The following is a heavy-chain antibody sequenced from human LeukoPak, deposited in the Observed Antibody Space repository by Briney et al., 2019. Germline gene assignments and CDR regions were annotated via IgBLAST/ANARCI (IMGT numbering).Heavy chain of an antibody. CDR3: ARGGDGGNYYWYLDL. CDR1: GYTFTSYD. V-gene: IGHV1-8*01. Sequence: GASVKVSCKASGYTFTSYDINWVRQATGQGLEWMGWMNPNSGNTGYAQKFQGRVTITADESTSTAYMELSSLRSEDTAVYYCARGGDGGNYYWYLDLWGRGTLITVSS. CDR2: MNPNSGNT. D-gene: IGHD4/OR15-4a*01. J-gene: IGHJ2*01.